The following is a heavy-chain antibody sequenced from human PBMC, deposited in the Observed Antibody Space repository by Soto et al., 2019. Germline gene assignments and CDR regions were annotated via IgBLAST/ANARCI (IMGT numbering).Heavy chain of an antibody. V-gene: IGHV4-61*08. D-gene: IGHD6-13*01. CDR3: AREFSMGVAAAGSFDY. Sequence: SETLSLTCTVSGGSISSGGYYWSWIRQHPGKGLEWIGYIYYSGSTNYNPSLKSRVTISVDTSKNQFSLELSSVTAADTAVYYCAREFSMGVAAAGSFDYWGQGTLVTVSS. CDR1: GGSISSGGYY. J-gene: IGHJ4*02. CDR2: IYYSGST.